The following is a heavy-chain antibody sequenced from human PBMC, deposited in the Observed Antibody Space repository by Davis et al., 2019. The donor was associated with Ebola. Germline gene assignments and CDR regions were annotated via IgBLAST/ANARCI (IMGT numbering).Heavy chain of an antibody. CDR3: ARPGSDYYGMDV. J-gene: IGHJ6*02. V-gene: IGHV1-18*01. CDR1: GYTFTSYG. Sequence: ASVKVSCKASGYTFTSYGISWVRQAPGQGLEWMGWISAYNGNTNYAQKLQGRVTITADKSTSTAYMELSSLRSEDTAVYYCARPGSDYYGMDVWGQGTTVTVSS. D-gene: IGHD1-26*01. CDR2: ISAYNGNT.